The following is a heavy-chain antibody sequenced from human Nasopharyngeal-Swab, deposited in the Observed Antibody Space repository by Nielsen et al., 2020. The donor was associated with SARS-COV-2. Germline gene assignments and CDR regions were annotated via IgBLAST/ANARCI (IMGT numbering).Heavy chain of an antibody. D-gene: IGHD3-22*01. CDR3: ARTRSGYYDFDY. J-gene: IGHJ4*02. CDR2: IKQDGSEK. CDR1: GFTFSSYW. V-gene: IGHV3-7*01. Sequence: GGSLRLSCAASGFTFSSYWMSWVRHAPGKGLEWVANIKQDGSEKYYVDSVKGRFTISRDNAKNSLYLQMNSLRAEDTSLYYCARTRSGYYDFDYWGQGTLVTVSS.